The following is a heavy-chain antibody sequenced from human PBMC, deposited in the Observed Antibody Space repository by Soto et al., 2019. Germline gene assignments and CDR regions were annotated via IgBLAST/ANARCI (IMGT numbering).Heavy chain of an antibody. CDR2: VYWDDDK. CDR3: SHVLGYCSSVTCYHSVDYMDV. J-gene: IGHJ6*03. CDR1: GFSLNTSAVG. Sequence: QITLKESGPTLVKPTQTLTLTCTFSGFSLNTSAVGVGWIRQPPGKALEWLALVYWDDDKLYSPSLKSRLTITKDTSKNQVVLTMTNMDPVDTATYFCSHVLGYCSSVTCYHSVDYMDVWGNGTTVTVSS. V-gene: IGHV2-5*02. D-gene: IGHD2-15*01.